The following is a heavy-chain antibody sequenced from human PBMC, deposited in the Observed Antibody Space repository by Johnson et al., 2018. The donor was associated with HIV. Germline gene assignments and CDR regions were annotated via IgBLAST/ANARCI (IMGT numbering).Heavy chain of an antibody. V-gene: IGHV3-30-3*01. CDR3: ARQTLRAFDI. CDR1: GFTFSSYV. CDR2: ISYDGPNK. J-gene: IGHJ3*02. Sequence: QVQLVESGGGVVQPGMSLRVSCAASGFTFSSYVMQWVRQAPGKGLEWVAFISYDGPNKYYADSVKGRFTLSRDNSKNTLYLQLNSLRAEEPALYYCARQTLRAFDIWGQGTMVTVSS.